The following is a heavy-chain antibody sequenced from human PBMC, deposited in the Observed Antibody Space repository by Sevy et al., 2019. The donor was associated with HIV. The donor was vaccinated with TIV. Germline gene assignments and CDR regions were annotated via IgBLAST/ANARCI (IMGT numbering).Heavy chain of an antibody. CDR2: IVNSGRYT. CDR1: TFTFSTYA. J-gene: IGHJ4*02. V-gene: IGHV3-23*01. D-gene: IGHD2-21*01. Sequence: GGSLRLSCAASTFTFSTYAMSWVRQAPGKGLEWVSGIVNSGRYTYYADSVKGRFTISRDNTKNTLYLQMNNLRVEDTAVYYCAQIKCGFFDDWGQGTMVTVSS. CDR3: AQIKCGFFDD.